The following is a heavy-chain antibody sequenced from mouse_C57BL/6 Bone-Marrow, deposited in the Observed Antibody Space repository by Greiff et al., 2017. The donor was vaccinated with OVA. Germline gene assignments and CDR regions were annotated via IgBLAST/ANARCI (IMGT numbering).Heavy chain of an antibody. CDR1: GYTFTSYW. V-gene: IGHV1-50*01. D-gene: IGHD3-2*02. J-gene: IGHJ3*01. CDR2: IDPSDSYT. CDR3: AREGTAQATWAY. Sequence: QVQLKQPGAELVKPGASVKLSCKASGYTFTSYWMQWVKQRPGQGLEWIGEIDPSDSYTNYNQKFKGKATLTVDTSSSTAYMQLSSLTSEDSAVYYCAREGTAQATWAYWGQGTLVTVSA.